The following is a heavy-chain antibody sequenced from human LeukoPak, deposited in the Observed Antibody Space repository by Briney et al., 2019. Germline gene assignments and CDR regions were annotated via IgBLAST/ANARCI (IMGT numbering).Heavy chain of an antibody. D-gene: IGHD4-17*01. CDR2: IWYDGSNE. CDR3: ARDVSPASYGDYCLDY. J-gene: IGHJ4*02. CDR1: GFSFSTYY. V-gene: IGHV3-33*01. Sequence: GGSLRLSCAASGFSFSTYYMHWVRQAPGKGLEWVALIWYDGSNEYYADSVKGRFTISRDNSMNTLYLQMNSLRAEDTAVYYRARDVSPASYGDYCLDYWGQGTLVTVSS.